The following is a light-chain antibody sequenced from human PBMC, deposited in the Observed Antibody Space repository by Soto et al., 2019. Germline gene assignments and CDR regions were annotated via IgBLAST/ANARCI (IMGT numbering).Light chain of an antibody. CDR3: QQYGSSPWT. Sequence: EIVLTQSPGTLSLSPGERATPSCRASQSVSSNYLAWYQQKPGQAPRPLIYGASSRATGIPDRFSGSGVGTVFTLTISRLESEDFAVYYCQQYGSSPWTFGQGTKVDIK. CDR2: GAS. CDR1: QSVSSNY. J-gene: IGKJ1*01. V-gene: IGKV3-20*01.